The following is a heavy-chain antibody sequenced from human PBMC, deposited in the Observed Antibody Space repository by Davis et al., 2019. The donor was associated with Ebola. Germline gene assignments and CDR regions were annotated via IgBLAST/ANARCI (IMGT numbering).Heavy chain of an antibody. CDR1: GLTFNIYN. J-gene: IGHJ4*02. V-gene: IGHV3-21*04. CDR2: ISGDDAHI. Sequence: GGSLRLSCAASGLTFNIYNMNWVRQAPGKGPEWVAAISGDDAHINYVDSVKGRFIISRDNAKNSLHLQMNSLRVEDTAMYYCVSLLHWGQGARVTVSS. CDR3: VSLLH.